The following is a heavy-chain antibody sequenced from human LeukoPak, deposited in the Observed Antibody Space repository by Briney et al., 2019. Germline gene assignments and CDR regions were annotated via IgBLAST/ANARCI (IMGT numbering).Heavy chain of an antibody. D-gene: IGHD3-10*01. J-gene: IGHJ4*02. CDR2: IIPILVSA. V-gene: IGHV1-69*10. Sequence: SVKVSCKASGGTFNNYAINWVRQAPGQGLEWLGGIIPILVSANYSQKFQGRVTISADKSTSTAYMELSSLRSEDTAVYYCATYYYYSDSQNLGDCWGQGTLVTVSS. CDR1: GGTFNNYA. CDR3: ATYYYYSDSQNLGDC.